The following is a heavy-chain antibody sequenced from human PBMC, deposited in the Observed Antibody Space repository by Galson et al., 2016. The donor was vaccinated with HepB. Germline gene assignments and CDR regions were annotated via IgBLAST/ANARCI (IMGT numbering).Heavy chain of an antibody. V-gene: IGHV3-23*01. CDR3: AKAQGPHHQMYHYFDY. Sequence: SLRLSCAASGFSFSTYYMTWVRQAPGKGLEWVSGLSDSGGSTDYTGSVKGRFTISRDNSKNTLYLQMNSLRAEDTAVYYCAKAQGPHHQMYHYFDYWGQGTLVTVSS. D-gene: IGHD2-2*01. CDR1: GFSFSTYY. CDR2: LSDSGGST. J-gene: IGHJ4*02.